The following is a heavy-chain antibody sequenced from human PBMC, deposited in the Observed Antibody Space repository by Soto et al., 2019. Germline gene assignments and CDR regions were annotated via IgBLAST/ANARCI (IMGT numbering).Heavy chain of an antibody. J-gene: IGHJ6*02. CDR2: ISYDGSNK. Sequence: QVQLVESGGGVVQPGRSLRLSCAASGFTFSSYGMHWVRQAPGKGLEWVAVISYDGSNKFYADSVKGRFTISRDNSKNTLYLQMNSLRAEDTAVYYCAKATSTGFGMDVWGQGTTVTVSS. CDR3: AKATSTGFGMDV. V-gene: IGHV3-30*18. CDR1: GFTFSSYG.